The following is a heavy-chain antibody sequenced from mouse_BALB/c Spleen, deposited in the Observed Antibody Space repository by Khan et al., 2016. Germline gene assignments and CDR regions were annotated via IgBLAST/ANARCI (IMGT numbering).Heavy chain of an antibody. D-gene: IGHD1-1*01. Sequence: QVQLQQSGAELARPGASVKLSCKASGYTFTSYWMQWVKQRPGQGLEWIGAIYPGDGDTRYTQKFQGKATLTADKSSSTAYMQLSSLASEDSAVYYCASYYGSSYDYFDCWGQGTTLTVSS. CDR2: IYPGDGDT. J-gene: IGHJ2*01. CDR3: ASYYGSSYDYFDC. CDR1: GYTFTSYW. V-gene: IGHV1-87*01.